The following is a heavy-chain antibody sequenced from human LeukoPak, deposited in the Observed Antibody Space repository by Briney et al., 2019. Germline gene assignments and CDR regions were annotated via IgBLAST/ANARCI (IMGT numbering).Heavy chain of an antibody. D-gene: IGHD3-10*01. Sequence: GSSVKVSCKASGGTFSSYAISWVRQAPGQGLEWMGGIIPIFGTANHAQKFQGRVTITADESTSTAYMELSSLRSEDTAVYYCASDGFYYGSGSYTFRYWGQGTLVTVSS. CDR3: ASDGFYYGSGSYTFRY. J-gene: IGHJ4*02. CDR1: GGTFSSYA. CDR2: IIPIFGTA. V-gene: IGHV1-69*01.